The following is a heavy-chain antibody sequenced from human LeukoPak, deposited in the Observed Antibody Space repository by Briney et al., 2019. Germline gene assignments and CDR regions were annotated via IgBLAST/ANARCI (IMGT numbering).Heavy chain of an antibody. J-gene: IGHJ4*02. D-gene: IGHD5-18*01. CDR3: AREGFVRDTALDY. Sequence: ASVKMSCKASGYTFTNYGLSWVRQAPGQGLEWMGWISGFNGDTNYAQNFQGRVTMTTDTSTNTAYMELRSLTSDDTAIYFCAREGFVRDTALDYWGQGRLATVSA. V-gene: IGHV1-18*01. CDR1: GYTFTNYG. CDR2: ISGFNGDT.